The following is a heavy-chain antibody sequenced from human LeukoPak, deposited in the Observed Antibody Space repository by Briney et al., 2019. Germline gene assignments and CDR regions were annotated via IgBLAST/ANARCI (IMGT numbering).Heavy chain of an antibody. Sequence: PSETLSLTCTVSGGSISSYYWSWIRQPAGEGLEWIGRIYTSGSTNYNPSLKSRVTMSVDTSKNQFSLKLSSVTAADTAVYYCARGWNGAYCGGDCYSFDYWGQGTLVTVSS. CDR1: GGSISSYY. D-gene: IGHD2-21*02. J-gene: IGHJ4*02. V-gene: IGHV4-4*07. CDR3: ARGWNGAYCGGDCYSFDY. CDR2: IYTSGST.